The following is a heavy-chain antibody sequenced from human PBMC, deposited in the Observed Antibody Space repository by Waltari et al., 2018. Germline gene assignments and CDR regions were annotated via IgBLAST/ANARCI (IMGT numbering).Heavy chain of an antibody. CDR2: IKQDGGEK. CDR1: GFTFSNSW. Sequence: EVELVESGGGLVQPGGSLRLSCSGSGFTFSNSWMSWVRQAPGKGLEVVASIKQDGGEKYYVDSIKGRFTISRDNDNNSLFLQMDSLRVEDTAVYYCARGVTTVECWGQGALVTVSS. CDR3: ARGVTTVEC. V-gene: IGHV3-7*04. J-gene: IGHJ4*02. D-gene: IGHD2-21*02.